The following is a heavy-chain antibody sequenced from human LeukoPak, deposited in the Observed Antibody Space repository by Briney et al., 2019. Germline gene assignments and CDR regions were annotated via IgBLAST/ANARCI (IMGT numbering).Heavy chain of an antibody. CDR2: INKDGSAT. CDR3: ATWAFYHSLDV. V-gene: IGHV3-43*02. CDR1: GFAFHAFD. D-gene: IGHD1-26*01. Sequence: GGSLRLSCAASGFAFHAFDMYWVRQAPGKGLEWVSLINKDGSATYYADSVKGRFTISRDNSKNSLYLQMNSLRSEDTALYYCATWAFYHSLDVWGQGTTVTVSS. J-gene: IGHJ6*02.